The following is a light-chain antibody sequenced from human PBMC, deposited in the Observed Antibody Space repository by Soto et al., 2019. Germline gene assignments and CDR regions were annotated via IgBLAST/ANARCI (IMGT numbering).Light chain of an antibody. Sequence: EIVMSQSPVTLSVPPGERATLSCRASQSVSSNLAWYQQKPGQAPRLLIYGASTRATGIPARFSGSGSGTEFTLTISSLQSEDFAVYYCQQYNNWPPITFGQGTRLDIK. CDR3: QQYNNWPPIT. CDR1: QSVSSN. J-gene: IGKJ5*01. V-gene: IGKV3-15*01. CDR2: GAS.